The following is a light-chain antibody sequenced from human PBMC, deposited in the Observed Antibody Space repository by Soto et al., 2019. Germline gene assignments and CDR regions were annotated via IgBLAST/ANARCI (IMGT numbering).Light chain of an antibody. CDR3: SSYTTSGSLV. CDR1: SSDVGGYNY. CDR2: DVS. V-gene: IGLV2-14*01. J-gene: IGLJ2*01. Sequence: QSALTQPASVSGSPGQSITISCTGTSSDVGGYNYVSWYQQHPGKAPKLMIYDVSNRPSGVSNRFSGSKSGNTASLTISGLQAEDEDAYYCSSYTTSGSLVFGGGTKVTVL.